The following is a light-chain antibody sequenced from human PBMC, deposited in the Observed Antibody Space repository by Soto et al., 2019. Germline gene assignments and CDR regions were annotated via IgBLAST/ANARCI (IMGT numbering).Light chain of an antibody. CDR1: QSVSSN. V-gene: IGKV3-11*01. Sequence: EIVLTQSTATLSLSPGERATLSCRASQSVSSNLAWYQQKPGQAPRLLIYDASNRATGIPARFSGSGSGTDFTLTISSLEPEDFAVYYCQQRSNWPALTFGGGTKVEIK. CDR2: DAS. CDR3: QQRSNWPALT. J-gene: IGKJ4*01.